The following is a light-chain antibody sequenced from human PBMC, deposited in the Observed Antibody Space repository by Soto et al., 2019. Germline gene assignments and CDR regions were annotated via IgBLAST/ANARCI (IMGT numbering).Light chain of an antibody. Sequence: DLQMTQSPSSLSASVGDRVTITCRASQGIGIDLGWYQQRPGEAPKRLIYAASSLQSGVPSRFRGSRSGTEFTLTISSLQPEDFATYYCLQYNGFPYTFGQGTKLDIK. V-gene: IGKV1-17*01. J-gene: IGKJ2*01. CDR2: AAS. CDR3: LQYNGFPYT. CDR1: QGIGID.